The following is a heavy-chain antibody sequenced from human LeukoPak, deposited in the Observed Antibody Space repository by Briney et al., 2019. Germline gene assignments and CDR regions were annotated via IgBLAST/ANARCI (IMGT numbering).Heavy chain of an antibody. CDR1: GFTFSRYW. J-gene: IGHJ1*01. CDR2: IKSDGKT. CDR3: ARAPSEVGGYCPEYFRH. V-gene: IGHV3-74*01. D-gene: IGHD2-21*01. Sequence: GGSLRLSFEASGFTFSRYWMHWVRQAPGKGLVWVSRIKSDGKTNYADSVKGRFTISRDNAKNTVSLQMDSLRAEDTGVYYCARAPSEVGGYCPEYFRHWGQASLVSVSS.